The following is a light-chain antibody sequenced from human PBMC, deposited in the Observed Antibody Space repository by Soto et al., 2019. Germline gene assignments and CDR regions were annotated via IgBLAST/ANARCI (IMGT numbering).Light chain of an antibody. J-gene: IGKJ1*01. V-gene: IGKV3-20*01. CDR3: QQYGSSPPT. Sequence: VWTQSPGTMSLSPGERTTLSCRASQSISRYLAWYQQNPGQGPRLIIYGASSRATGTPDRFSGSGSGTDFTLTINRLEPEDFALYYCQQYGSSPPTFGQGTKVEIK. CDR1: QSISRY. CDR2: GAS.